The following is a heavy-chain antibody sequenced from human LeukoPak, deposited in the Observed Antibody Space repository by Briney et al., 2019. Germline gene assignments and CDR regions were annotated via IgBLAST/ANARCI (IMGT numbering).Heavy chain of an antibody. V-gene: IGHV3-11*05. CDR1: GFTFSDYY. J-gene: IGHJ4*02. CDR2: ISSSSSYT. D-gene: IGHD5-18*01. Sequence: GRSLRLSCAASGFTFSDYYMSWIRQAPGKGLEWVSYISSSSSYTNYADSVKGRFTISRDNAKNSLYLQMNSLRAGDTAVYYCARAGYSYGYHFDYWGQGTLVTVSS. CDR3: ARAGYSYGYHFDY.